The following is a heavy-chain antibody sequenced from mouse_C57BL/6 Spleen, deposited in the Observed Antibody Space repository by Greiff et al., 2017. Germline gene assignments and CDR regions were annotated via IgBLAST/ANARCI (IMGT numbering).Heavy chain of an antibody. CDR2: ILPGSGST. CDR1: GYTFTGYW. Sequence: VQLQQSGAELMKPGASVKLSCKATGYTFTGYWIEWVKQRPGHGLEWIGEILPGSGSTNYNEKFKGKATFTADTSSNTAYMQLSSLTTEDSAIYYCAITTVVATGYYYAMDHWGQGTSVTVSA. D-gene: IGHD1-1*01. CDR3: AITTVVATGYYYAMDH. V-gene: IGHV1-9*01. J-gene: IGHJ4*01.